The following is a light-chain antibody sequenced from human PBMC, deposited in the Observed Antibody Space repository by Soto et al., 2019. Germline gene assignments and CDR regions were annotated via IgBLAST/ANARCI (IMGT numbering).Light chain of an antibody. CDR2: SNN. CDR1: SSNIGSNT. CDR3: AAWDGSLNGWV. J-gene: IGLJ3*02. V-gene: IGLV1-44*01. Sequence: QSVLTQPPSASGTPGQRVTISCSGSSSNIGSNTVNWYQQLPGTAPKLLIYSNNQRPSGVPDRSSGSKSGTSASLAISGLQSEDEADYYCAAWDGSLNGWVFGGGTK.